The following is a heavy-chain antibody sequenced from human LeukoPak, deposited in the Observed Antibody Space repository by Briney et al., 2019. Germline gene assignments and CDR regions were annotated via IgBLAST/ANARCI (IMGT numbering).Heavy chain of an antibody. V-gene: IGHV3-23*01. CDR2: ISGSGGST. D-gene: IGHD5-24*01. J-gene: IGHJ5*02. Sequence: GGSLRLSCAASGFTFSSYAMSWVRQAPGKGLESVSAISGSGGSTYYADSVKGRFTISRDNSKNTLYLQMNSLRAEDTAVYYCAKVGDGYNLYNWFDPWGQGTLVTVSS. CDR1: GFTFSSYA. CDR3: AKVGDGYNLYNWFDP.